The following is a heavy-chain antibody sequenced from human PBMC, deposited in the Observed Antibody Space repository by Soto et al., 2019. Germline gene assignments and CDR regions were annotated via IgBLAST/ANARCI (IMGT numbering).Heavy chain of an antibody. J-gene: IGHJ5*01. V-gene: IGHV4-59*11. D-gene: IGHD3-22*01. CDR2: IFHSGIT. Sequence: ASETLSLTCTISGDSFSNHYWTWIRQSPGKGLEWIGYIFHSGITDYNPSVKSRVTISIDKSRNLFSLNLTSVTAADTAVYYCARDRYFYDSRGYYRNLDSWGQGTPVPVSS. CDR1: GDSFSNHY. CDR3: ARDRYFYDSRGYYRNLDS.